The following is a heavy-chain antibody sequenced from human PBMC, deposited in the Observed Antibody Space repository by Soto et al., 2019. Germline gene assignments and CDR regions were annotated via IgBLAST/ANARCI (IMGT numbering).Heavy chain of an antibody. V-gene: IGHV1-69*13. J-gene: IGHJ6*02. Sequence: ASVKVSCKASGGTFSSYAISWVRQAPGQGLEWMGGIIPIFGTANYAQKFQGRVTITADESTSTAYMELSGLRSEDTAVYYCARGLKVFGVVIIRYYYYGMDVWGQGTTVTVSS. CDR1: GGTFSSYA. CDR3: ARGLKVFGVVIIRYYYYGMDV. D-gene: IGHD3-3*01. CDR2: IIPIFGTA.